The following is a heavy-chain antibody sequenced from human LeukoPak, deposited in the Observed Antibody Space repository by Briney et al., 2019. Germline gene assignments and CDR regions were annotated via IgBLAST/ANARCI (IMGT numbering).Heavy chain of an antibody. V-gene: IGHV4-38-2*02. CDR3: ARLYSSGWYVKGAYYFDY. CDR2: IYHSGNT. D-gene: IGHD6-19*01. Sequence: SETLSLTCTVSGYSISSDYYWGWIRQPPGKGLEWIGNIYHSGNTYYNPSLKSRVTISVDTSKNQFSLKLSSVTAADTAVYYCARLYSSGWYVKGAYYFDYWGQGTLVTVSS. CDR1: GYSISSDYY. J-gene: IGHJ4*02.